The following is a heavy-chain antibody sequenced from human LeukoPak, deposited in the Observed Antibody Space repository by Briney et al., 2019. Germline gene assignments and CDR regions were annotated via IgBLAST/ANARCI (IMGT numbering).Heavy chain of an antibody. Sequence: PGGSLRLSCAASGFTFSSYGMHRVRQAPGKGLEWVAVIWYDGSNKYYADSVKGRFTISRDNSKNTLYLQMNSLRAEDTAVYYCARAGWNDALDYWGQGTLVTVSS. D-gene: IGHD1-1*01. V-gene: IGHV3-33*01. J-gene: IGHJ4*02. CDR2: IWYDGSNK. CDR3: ARAGWNDALDY. CDR1: GFTFSSYG.